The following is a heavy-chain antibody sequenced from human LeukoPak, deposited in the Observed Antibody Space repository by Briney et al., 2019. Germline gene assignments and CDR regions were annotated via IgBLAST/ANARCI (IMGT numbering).Heavy chain of an antibody. CDR1: GFTFSSYG. CDR3: AKDPYRVAVTGRYFQH. J-gene: IGHJ1*01. CDR2: IRYDGSNK. V-gene: IGHV3-30*02. D-gene: IGHD2-21*02. Sequence: GGSLRLSCAASGFTFSSYGMHWVRQAPGKGLEWVAFIRYDGSNKYYADSVKGRFTISRDNSKNTMYLQMNSLRAEDTAVYYCAKDPYRVAVTGRYFQHWGQGTLVTVSS.